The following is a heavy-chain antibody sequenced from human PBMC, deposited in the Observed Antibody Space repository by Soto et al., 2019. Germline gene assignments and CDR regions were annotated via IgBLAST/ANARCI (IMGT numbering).Heavy chain of an antibody. CDR2: ISAGGDDT. V-gene: IGHV3-23*01. CDR1: GFTFSSYA. D-gene: IGHD3-9*01. Sequence: PGGSLRISCAASGFTFSSYAMSWVRQAPGKGLEWVSEISAGGDDTYYADSVKGRFTISRDNSKNTLYLQMNGLRAEDTAVYFCAEVQRTDWSYNHYYMDVWGKGTTVTVSS. J-gene: IGHJ6*03. CDR3: AEVQRTDWSYNHYYMDV.